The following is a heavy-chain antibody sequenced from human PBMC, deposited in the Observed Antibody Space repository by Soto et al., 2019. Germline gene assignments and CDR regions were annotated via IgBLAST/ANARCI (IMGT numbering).Heavy chain of an antibody. CDR1: GFTFSSYA. CDR3: ARGGLKDIVVVPAAIRGFCDY. J-gene: IGHJ4*02. CDR2: ISYDGSNK. Sequence: PGGSLRLSCAACGFTFSSYAMHWVRQAPGKGLEWVAVISYDGSNKYYADSVKGRFTISRDNSKNTLYLQMNSLRAEDTAVYYCARGGLKDIVVVPAAIRGFCDYWGQGTLVTVSS. D-gene: IGHD2-2*02. V-gene: IGHV3-30-3*01.